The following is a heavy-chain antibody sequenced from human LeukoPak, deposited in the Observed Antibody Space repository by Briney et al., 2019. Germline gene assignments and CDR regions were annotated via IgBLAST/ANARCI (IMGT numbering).Heavy chain of an antibody. V-gene: IGHV3-53*01. D-gene: IGHD2-15*01. Sequence: GGSLRLSCAASGFTVSNSFMIWVRQAPRKGLEWVSLTYTSGSTYYADSMRGRFTISRDNSRNIVYLQINSLRAEDTAVYYCARDNCGGSCYLNYFAMDVWGQGTTVTVSS. CDR2: TYTSGST. CDR3: ARDNCGGSCYLNYFAMDV. CDR1: GFTVSNSF. J-gene: IGHJ6*02.